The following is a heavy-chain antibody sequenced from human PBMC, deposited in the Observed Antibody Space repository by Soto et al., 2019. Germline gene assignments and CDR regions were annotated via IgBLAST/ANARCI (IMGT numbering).Heavy chain of an antibody. D-gene: IGHD1-1*01. V-gene: IGHV3-23*01. CDR3: AKDKPGTTSFDY. CDR2: ISDRGDTT. CDR1: GFSISSNA. Sequence: GSLRLSCAASGFSISSNAMYWVRQAPGKGLEWVSGISDRGDTTHYADSVKGRFTISRDTSKNTLYLQLNTLRADDTAIYYCAKDKPGTTSFDYWGQGTLVTVSS. J-gene: IGHJ4*02.